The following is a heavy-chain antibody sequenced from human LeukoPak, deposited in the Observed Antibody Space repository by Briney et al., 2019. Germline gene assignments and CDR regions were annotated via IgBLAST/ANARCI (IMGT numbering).Heavy chain of an antibody. CDR1: GGTFSGYA. J-gene: IGHJ4*02. D-gene: IGHD2-2*01. Sequence: SVKVSCKASGGTFSGYAISWVRQAPGQGLEWMGRIIPILGIANYAQKFQGRVTITADKSTSTAYMELSSLRSEDTAVYYCATDIVVVPAAKAELFDYWGQGTLVTVSS. CDR2: IIPILGIA. CDR3: ATDIVVVPAAKAELFDY. V-gene: IGHV1-69*04.